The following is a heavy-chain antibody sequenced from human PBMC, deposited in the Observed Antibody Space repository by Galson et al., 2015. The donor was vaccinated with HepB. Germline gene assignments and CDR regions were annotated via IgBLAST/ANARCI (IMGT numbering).Heavy chain of an antibody. Sequence: SVKVSCKASGYTFTSYYMHWVRQAPGQGLEWMGIIDPSGDGGRYAQMLQGRVTMTRDTSTSTVYMELSSLRSEDTAVYYCARDGGGWVQPGYYFYGMDVWGQGTTVTVSS. CDR2: IDPSGDGG. J-gene: IGHJ6*02. D-gene: IGHD5-18*01. CDR1: GYTFTSYY. CDR3: ARDGGGWVQPGYYFYGMDV. V-gene: IGHV1-46*04.